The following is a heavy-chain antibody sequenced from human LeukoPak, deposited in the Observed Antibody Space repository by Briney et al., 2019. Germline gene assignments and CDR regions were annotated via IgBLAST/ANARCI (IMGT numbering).Heavy chain of an antibody. CDR2: INHSGST. D-gene: IGHD3-10*01. V-gene: IGHV4-34*01. CDR1: GFTFNSYG. Sequence: GSLRLSCAASGFTFNSYGMSWVRQAPGKGLEWIGEINHSGSTNYNPSLKSRVTISVETSKNQFSLKLSSGTAADTAVYYCARSHLWPGNWIASWGEGNLVTVSS. J-gene: IGHJ5*01. CDR3: ARSHLWPGNWIAS.